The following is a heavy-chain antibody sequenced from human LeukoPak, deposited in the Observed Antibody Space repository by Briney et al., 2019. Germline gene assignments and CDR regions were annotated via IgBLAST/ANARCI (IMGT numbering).Heavy chain of an antibody. J-gene: IGHJ4*02. V-gene: IGHV3-23*01. Sequence: GGSLRLSCAASGFTFSNYGMSWVRQAPGKGLEWVSAISGDGAGTYYADSVKGRFTVSRDNSKNTLYLQMNSLRAEDTAVYYCAKDGQYSSSSPYYFDYWGQGTLVTVSS. D-gene: IGHD6-6*01. CDR2: ISGDGAGT. CDR1: GFTFSNYG. CDR3: AKDGQYSSSSPYYFDY.